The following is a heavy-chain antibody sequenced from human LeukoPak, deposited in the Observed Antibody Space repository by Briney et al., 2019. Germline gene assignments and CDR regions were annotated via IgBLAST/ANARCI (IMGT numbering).Heavy chain of an antibody. D-gene: IGHD3-10*01. CDR1: GFTLSSYW. CDR3: AREMGSIYFDY. Sequence: RGSLRLSCAASGFTLSSYWMHWVRQAPGKGLVWVSGINTDGSSTSYADSVKGRFTISRDNSKNTVYLQINSLRAEDTAVYYCAREMGSIYFDYWGQGTLVTVSS. J-gene: IGHJ4*02. V-gene: IGHV3-74*01. CDR2: INTDGSST.